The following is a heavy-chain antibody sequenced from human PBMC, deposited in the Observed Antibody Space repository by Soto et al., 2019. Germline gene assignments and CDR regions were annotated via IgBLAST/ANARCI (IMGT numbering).Heavy chain of an antibody. D-gene: IGHD6-13*01. J-gene: IGHJ4*02. V-gene: IGHV2-5*02. CDR1: GFSFSTCAVG. CDR2: IYWDDDK. Sequence: QITLTESGPTLVKPTQTLTLTCTFSGFSFSTCAVGVGWIRQPPGKALEFLALIYWDDDKRYRPSLKNKITITKDTSRNQVVLTMTDLDPEDTATYCCAHVYWAASGTRYYFDHWGQGTLVTGSS. CDR3: AHVYWAASGTRYYFDH.